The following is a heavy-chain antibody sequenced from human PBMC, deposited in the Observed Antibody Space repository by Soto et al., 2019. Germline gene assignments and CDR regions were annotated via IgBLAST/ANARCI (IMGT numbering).Heavy chain of an antibody. D-gene: IGHD1-1*01. Sequence: SETLSLTCTLSGGSVRAPDWRKWVRQSPDKGLEWIAEVHISGHSNYNPSLRSRVSVLIDSSKHQFYLNLNSVTAADTAIYYCARVRQGCSANNCYFDPWGQGTQVTVSS. CDR1: GGSVRAPDW. CDR3: ARVRQGCSANNCYFDP. V-gene: IGHV4-4*02. CDR2: VHISGHS. J-gene: IGHJ5*01.